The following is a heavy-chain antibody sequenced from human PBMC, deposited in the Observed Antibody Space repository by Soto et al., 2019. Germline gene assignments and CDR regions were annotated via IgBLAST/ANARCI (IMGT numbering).Heavy chain of an antibody. J-gene: IGHJ4*02. D-gene: IGHD1-1*01. CDR1: GGSISSPTYC. CDR3: ARLPGITTSRRDY. V-gene: IGHV4-39*01. CDR2: IYYSGST. Sequence: PSETLSLTCSVSGGSISSPTYCWGWIRQPPGKGLEWIGSIYYSGSTYYSPSLKSRVTISVDTSKNQFSLKVSSVTAADTAVYYCARLPGITTSRRDYWGQGTLVTVS.